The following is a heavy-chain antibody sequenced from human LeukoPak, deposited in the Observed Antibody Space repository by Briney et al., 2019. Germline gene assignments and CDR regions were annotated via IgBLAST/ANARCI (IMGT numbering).Heavy chain of an antibody. CDR2: IYSGGST. Sequence: GGSLRLSCAASGFTVSSNYMNWVRQAPGKGLEWVSVIYSGGSTYYADSVKGRFTISRDNAKNSLYLQMNSLRAEDTAVYYCARAGNDFWSGYTTGYDYWGQGTLVTVSS. CDR3: ARAGNDFWSGYTTGYDY. CDR1: GFTVSSNY. D-gene: IGHD3-3*01. J-gene: IGHJ4*02. V-gene: IGHV3-53*01.